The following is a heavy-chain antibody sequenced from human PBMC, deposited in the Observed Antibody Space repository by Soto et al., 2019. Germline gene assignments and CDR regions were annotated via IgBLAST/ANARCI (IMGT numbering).Heavy chain of an antibody. J-gene: IGHJ3*02. CDR2: ISGSGGST. V-gene: IGHV3-23*01. CDR3: AKGIPLVVTAIPARGAFDI. CDR1: GFTFSSYA. Sequence: EVQLLESGGGLVQPGGSLRLSCAASGFTFSSYAMSWVRQAPGKGLEWVSAISGSGGSTYYADSVKGRFTISRDNSKNTLYLQMNSLRAEDTAVYYCAKGIPLVVTAIPARGAFDIWGQGTMVTVSS. D-gene: IGHD2-21*02.